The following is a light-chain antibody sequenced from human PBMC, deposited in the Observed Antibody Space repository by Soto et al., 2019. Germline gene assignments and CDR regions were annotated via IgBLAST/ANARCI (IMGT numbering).Light chain of an antibody. CDR2: KNN. CDR1: SSNIGSTT. Sequence: QSVLTQPPSASGTPGQRVTISCSGSSSNIGSTTVNWYQQLPGTVPKFLIYKNNQRPSGVPDRFSGSKSGTSASLAISGLQSEDEADYYCAAWDDSLNGVLFGGGTKLTVL. CDR3: AAWDDSLNGVL. J-gene: IGLJ2*01. V-gene: IGLV1-44*01.